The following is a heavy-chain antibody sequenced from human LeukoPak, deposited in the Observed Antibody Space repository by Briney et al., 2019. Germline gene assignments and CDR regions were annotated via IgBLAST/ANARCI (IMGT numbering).Heavy chain of an antibody. Sequence: PGGSLRLSCAASGFTFSSYGMHWVRQAPGKGLEWVAFIRYDGSNKYYADSVKGRFTISRDNSKNTLYLQMNSLRAEDTAVYYCAYGSGSYSEVYYYYYMDVWGKGTTVTVSS. V-gene: IGHV3-30*02. CDR1: GFTFSSYG. CDR3: AYGSGSYSEVYYYYYMDV. J-gene: IGHJ6*03. D-gene: IGHD3-10*01. CDR2: IRYDGSNK.